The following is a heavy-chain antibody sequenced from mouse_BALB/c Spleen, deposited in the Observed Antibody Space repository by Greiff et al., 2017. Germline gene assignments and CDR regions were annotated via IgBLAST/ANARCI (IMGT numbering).Heavy chain of an antibody. Sequence: DVHLVESGGDLVKPGGSLKLSCAASGFTFSSYGMSWVRQTPDKRLEWVATISSGGSYTYYPDSVKGRFTISRDNAKNSLYLQMSSLKSEDTAMYYCARHGQLGLRDYAMDYWGQGTSVTVSS. CDR1: GFTFSSYG. J-gene: IGHJ4*01. CDR2: ISSGGSYT. D-gene: IGHD3-1*01. CDR3: ARHGQLGLRDYAMDY. V-gene: IGHV5-6*01.